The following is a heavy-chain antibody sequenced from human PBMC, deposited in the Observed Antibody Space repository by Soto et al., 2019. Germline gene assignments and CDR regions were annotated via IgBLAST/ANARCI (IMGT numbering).Heavy chain of an antibody. V-gene: IGHV4-4*07. CDR1: GASISGFY. J-gene: IGHJ5*02. Sequence: PSETLSLTCTVSGASISGFYCSWSRKSAGKGLEWIGRIYATGTTDYNPSLKSRVMMSVDTSKKQFSLKLRSVTAADTAVYYCVRDGTKTLRDWFDPWGQGTLVTVSS. CDR2: IYATGTT. D-gene: IGHD1-1*01. CDR3: VRDGTKTLRDWFDP.